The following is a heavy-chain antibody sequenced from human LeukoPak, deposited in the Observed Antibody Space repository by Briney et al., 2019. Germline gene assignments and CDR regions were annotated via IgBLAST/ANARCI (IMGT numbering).Heavy chain of an antibody. CDR2: ISGSGGST. CDR3: AKASVTMIEIDAFDI. V-gene: IGHV3-23*01. J-gene: IGHJ3*02. CDR1: GFTFSSYW. D-gene: IGHD3-22*01. Sequence: GGSLRLSCAASGFTFSSYWMHWVRQAPGKGLEWVSAISGSGGSTYYADSVKGRFTISRDNSKNTLYLQMNSLRAEDTAVYYCAKASVTMIEIDAFDIWGQGTMVTVSS.